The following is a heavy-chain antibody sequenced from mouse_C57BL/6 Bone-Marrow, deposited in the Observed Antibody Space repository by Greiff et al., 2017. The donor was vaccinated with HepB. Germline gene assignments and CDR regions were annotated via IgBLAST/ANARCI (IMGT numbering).Heavy chain of an antibody. CDR2: ISSGSSTI. V-gene: IGHV5-17*01. CDR3: ARPRDYDGLAY. CDR1: GFTFSDYG. D-gene: IGHD2-4*01. J-gene: IGHJ3*01. Sequence: EVKLVESGGGLVKPGGSLKLSCAASGFTFSDYGMHWVRQAPEKGLEWVAYISSGSSTIYYADTVKGRFTISRDNAKNTLFLQMTSLRSEDTAMYYCARPRDYDGLAYWGQGTLVTVSA.